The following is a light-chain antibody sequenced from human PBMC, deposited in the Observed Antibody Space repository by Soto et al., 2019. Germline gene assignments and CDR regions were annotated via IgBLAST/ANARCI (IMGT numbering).Light chain of an antibody. J-gene: IGLJ2*01. CDR1: SGHSSYA. CDR2: LNSDGSH. CDR3: QTWGTGTYVV. V-gene: IGLV4-69*01. Sequence: QAVVTQSPSASASLGASVKLTCTLSSGHSSYAIAWHQQQPEKGPRYLMKLNSDGSHSKGDGIPDRFSGSSSGAERYLTISRLQSEDEAAYYCQTWGTGTYVVFGGGTKLTVL.